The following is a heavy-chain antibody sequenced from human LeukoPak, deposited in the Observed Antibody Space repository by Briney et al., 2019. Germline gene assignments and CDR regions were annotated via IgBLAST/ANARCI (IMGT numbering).Heavy chain of an antibody. J-gene: IGHJ4*02. CDR3: ARGQRRMVRGGGLDY. V-gene: IGHV4-39*07. CDR2: IYYSGST. Sequence: SETLSLTCSVSSGSISSSIYYWGWIRQPPGKGLEWIGSIYYSGSTYYNPSLKSRVTISVDTSKNQFSLKLGSVTAADMAVYYCARGQRRMVRGGGLDYWGQGTLVTVSS. D-gene: IGHD3-10*01. CDR1: SGSISSSIYY.